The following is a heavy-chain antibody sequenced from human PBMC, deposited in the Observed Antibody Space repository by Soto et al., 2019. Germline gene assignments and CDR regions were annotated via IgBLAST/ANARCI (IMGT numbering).Heavy chain of an antibody. Sequence: SVKVSCKASGGTFSSYAISWVRQAPGQGLEWMGGIIPIFGTANYAQKFQGRATITADESTSTAYMELSSLRSEDTAVYYCASRTYYDFWSGYSPHYYYGMDVWGQGTTVTVSS. CDR2: IIPIFGTA. J-gene: IGHJ6*02. D-gene: IGHD3-3*01. CDR3: ASRTYYDFWSGYSPHYYYGMDV. V-gene: IGHV1-69*13. CDR1: GGTFSSYA.